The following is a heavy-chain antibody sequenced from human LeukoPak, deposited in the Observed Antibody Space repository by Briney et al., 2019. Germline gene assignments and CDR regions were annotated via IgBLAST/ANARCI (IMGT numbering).Heavy chain of an antibody. CDR3: ARQYSSSWFDY. J-gene: IGHJ5*01. CDR1: GFTFSSYA. V-gene: IGHV3-30*03. CDR2: ISYDGSNK. Sequence: PGGSLRLSCAASGFTFSSYAMSWVRQAPGKGLEWVAVISYDGSNKYYADSVKGRFTISRDNSKNTLYLQMNSLRAEDTAVYYCARQYSSSWFDYWGQGTLVTVSS. D-gene: IGHD6-13*01.